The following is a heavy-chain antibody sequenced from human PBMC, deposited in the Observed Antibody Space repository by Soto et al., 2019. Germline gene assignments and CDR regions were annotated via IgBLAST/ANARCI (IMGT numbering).Heavy chain of an antibody. Sequence: SETLSLTCAVYGGSFSGYYWSWIRQPPGKGLEWIGEINHSGSTNYNPSLKSRVTISVDTSKNQFSLKLSSVTAADTAVYYCARGTVDFWSGYYRYFQHWGQGTLVTVSS. CDR3: ARGTVDFWSGYYRYFQH. D-gene: IGHD3-3*01. CDR2: INHSGST. J-gene: IGHJ1*01. CDR1: GGSFSGYY. V-gene: IGHV4-34*01.